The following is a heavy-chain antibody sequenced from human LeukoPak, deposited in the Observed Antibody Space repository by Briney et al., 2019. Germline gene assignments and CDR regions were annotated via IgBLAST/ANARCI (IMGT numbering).Heavy chain of an antibody. D-gene: IGHD3-10*01. CDR2: ISGDGYST. CDR3: AKDFGRNLGGPGY. CDR1: GFTFSTYT. Sequence: GGSLRLSCAASGFTFSTYTMAWVRQAPGGGLEWVSGISGDGYSTYYADSVKGRFAISRDNSKSTLYLQMNSLRAEDTAVYYCAKDFGRNLGGPGYWGRGTRVTVSS. J-gene: IGHJ4*02. V-gene: IGHV3-23*01.